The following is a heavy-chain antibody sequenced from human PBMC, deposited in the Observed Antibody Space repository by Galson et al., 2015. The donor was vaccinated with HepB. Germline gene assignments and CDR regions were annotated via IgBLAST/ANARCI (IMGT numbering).Heavy chain of an antibody. CDR3: AREGWFGELLQSDAFGI. Sequence: SVKVSCKASGYTFTSYDINWVRQATGQGLEWMGWMNPNSGNTGYAQKFQGRVTMTRNTSISTAYMELSSLRSEDTAVYYCAREGWFGELLQSDAFGIWGQGTMVTVSS. V-gene: IGHV1-8*01. CDR1: GYTFTSYD. D-gene: IGHD3-10*01. J-gene: IGHJ3*02. CDR2: MNPNSGNT.